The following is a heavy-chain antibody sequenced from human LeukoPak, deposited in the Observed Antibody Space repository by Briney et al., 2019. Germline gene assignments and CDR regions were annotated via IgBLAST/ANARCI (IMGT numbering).Heavy chain of an antibody. D-gene: IGHD2-2*01. V-gene: IGHV4-34*01. J-gene: IGHJ5*02. Sequence: SETLSLTCAVYGGSFSGYYWMWLRQPPGQGREWIGEINHSGSNNYHPSLESGVTISVDTSKTQFSQQLSSVTAADTAVYYCARLLKKVVPAAKWGLDPWGQGTLVTVSS. CDR2: INHSGSN. CDR3: ARLLKKVVPAAKWGLDP. CDR1: GGSFSGYY.